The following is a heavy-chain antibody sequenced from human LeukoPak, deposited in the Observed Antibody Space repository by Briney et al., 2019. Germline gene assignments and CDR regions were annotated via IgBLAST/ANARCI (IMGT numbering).Heavy chain of an antibody. J-gene: IGHJ4*02. D-gene: IGHD3-22*01. Sequence: ASGTLSLTCTVSGDSINSLDLWSWVRQPPGKGLEWIGEMYLSGTTHSNPSVKSRVTISIDKSKNQFFLNLSSVTAADTAVYYCAGLVGRYSSGLYYYYFDYWGQGTLVTVSS. V-gene: IGHV4-4*02. CDR2: MYLSGTT. CDR1: GDSINSLDL. CDR3: AGLVGRYSSGLYYYYFDY.